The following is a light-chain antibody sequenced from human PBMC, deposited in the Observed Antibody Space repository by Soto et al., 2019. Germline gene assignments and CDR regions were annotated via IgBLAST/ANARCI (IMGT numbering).Light chain of an antibody. J-gene: IGLJ2*01. CDR2: EVS. CDR3: SSYTSSSTLV. Sequence: QSALTQPASMSGSPGQSITISCTGSSSDVGGYNYVSWYQQHPGKAPKLMIYEVSNRPSGISNRFSGSKSGNTASLTLSGLQAEDEADYYCSSYTSSSTLVFGGGTKLTVL. CDR1: SSDVGGYNY. V-gene: IGLV2-14*01.